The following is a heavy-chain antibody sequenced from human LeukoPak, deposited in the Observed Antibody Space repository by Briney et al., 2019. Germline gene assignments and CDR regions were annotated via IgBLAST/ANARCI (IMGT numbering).Heavy chain of an antibody. J-gene: IGHJ4*02. CDR2: IRYNGNNK. CDR3: AKDIAAPATGDYFDY. CDR1: GFTFSTYG. Sequence: GGSLRLSCAASGFTFSTYGMHWVRQAPGKGLEWVAFIRYNGNNKYYADSVKGRFTISRDNSKNTLYLQMNSLRAEDTAVYYCAKDIAAPATGDYFDYWGQGTLVTVSS. V-gene: IGHV3-30*02. D-gene: IGHD6-13*01.